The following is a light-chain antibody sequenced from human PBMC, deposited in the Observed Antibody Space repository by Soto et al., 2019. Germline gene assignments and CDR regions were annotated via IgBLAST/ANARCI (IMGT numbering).Light chain of an antibody. Sequence: QSVLTQPHSASGSPGQSVTISCTGTSSDVGDYNYVSWYQQHPGKAPKLMIYEVSKRPSGVPDRFSGSKSGNTASLTVSGLQAEDEADYYCSSYAGSLYVFGTGTKVTVL. CDR1: SSDVGDYNY. CDR2: EVS. J-gene: IGLJ1*01. V-gene: IGLV2-8*01. CDR3: SSYAGSLYV.